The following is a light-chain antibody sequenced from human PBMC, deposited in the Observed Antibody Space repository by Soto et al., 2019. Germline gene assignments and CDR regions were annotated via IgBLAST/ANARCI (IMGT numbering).Light chain of an antibody. CDR2: PAP. J-gene: IGKJ1*01. V-gene: IGKV1-17*03. CDR1: QDISNS. Sequence: DIQMTQSPSAMSASVGDRVTITCRASQDISNSLAWLQQRPGKVPKRLIYPAPSLQSGVPSRFSVSRSGTEFTLTISSLQPEDFATYYCLQHKTFPWTFGQGTKVEIK. CDR3: LQHKTFPWT.